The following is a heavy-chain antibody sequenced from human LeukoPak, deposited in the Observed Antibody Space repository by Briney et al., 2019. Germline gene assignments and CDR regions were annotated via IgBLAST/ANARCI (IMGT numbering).Heavy chain of an antibody. CDR1: GFTFSSYG. V-gene: IGHV3-30*18. CDR2: ISYDGSNK. Sequence: GGSLRLSCAASGFTFSSYGMHWVRQAPGKGLEWVAVISYDGSNKYYADSVKGRFTISRDNSKNTLYLQMNSLRAEDTAVYYCAKDPYYYGSSGYMDYWGQGTLVTVSS. CDR3: AKDPYYYGSSGYMDY. D-gene: IGHD3-22*01. J-gene: IGHJ4*02.